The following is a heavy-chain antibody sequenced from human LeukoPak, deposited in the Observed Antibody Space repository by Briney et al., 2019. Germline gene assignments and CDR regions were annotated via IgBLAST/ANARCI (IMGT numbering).Heavy chain of an antibody. V-gene: IGHV1-2*02. CDR1: GYTFTGYY. J-gene: IGHJ4*02. CDR3: AREEAAAPDY. CDR2: INPNSGGT. Sequence: ASVKVSCKASGYTFTGYYMHWVRQAPGQGLEWMGWINPNSGGTNYAQEFQGRVTMTRDTSISTAYMELSRLRSDDTAVYYCAREEAAAPDYWGQGTLVTVSS. D-gene: IGHD6-13*01.